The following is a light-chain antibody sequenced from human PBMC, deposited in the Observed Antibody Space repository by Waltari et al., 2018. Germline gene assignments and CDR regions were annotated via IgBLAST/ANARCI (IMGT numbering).Light chain of an antibody. CDR3: NAYTRSASFV. CDR2: DVS. Sequence: QSALTQPASVSGSPGQSITIPCSGPSSDVGAYKHVSWLQQHPRKVPRLLISDVSERPSGVSDRFSGSKSGNTASLTISNLQAEDEADYYCNAYTRSASFVFGGGTKLTVL. J-gene: IGLJ2*01. CDR1: SSDVGAYKH. V-gene: IGLV2-14*01.